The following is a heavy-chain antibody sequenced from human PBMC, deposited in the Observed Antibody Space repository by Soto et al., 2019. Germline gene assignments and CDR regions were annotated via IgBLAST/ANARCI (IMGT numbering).Heavy chain of an antibody. CDR1: GFTFSSYA. CDR3: TRLGVDY. D-gene: IGHD1-26*01. J-gene: IGHJ4*02. Sequence: EVQLLESGGGLVQPGGSLRLSCAASGFTFSSYAMSWVRQAPGKGLEWVSAISGSGGSTYYADSVKGRFTISRDNSKNTAYLQMNSLKTEDTAVYYCTRLGVDYWGQGTLVTVSS. V-gene: IGHV3-23*01. CDR2: ISGSGGST.